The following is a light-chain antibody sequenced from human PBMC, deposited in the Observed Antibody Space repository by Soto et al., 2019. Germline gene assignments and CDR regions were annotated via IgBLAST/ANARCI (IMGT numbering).Light chain of an antibody. CDR3: QQYHDWPPWT. CDR2: GAS. Sequence: EIVMTQSPATLYVSPGERVTLSCRASQSVKNNMAWYQQKPGQVPRLLIYGASTRATGIPARFSGSGSGTEFTLTITNLQPEDFAVYHCQQYHDWPPWTFGQGTKVEIK. CDR1: QSVKNN. J-gene: IGKJ1*01. V-gene: IGKV3-15*01.